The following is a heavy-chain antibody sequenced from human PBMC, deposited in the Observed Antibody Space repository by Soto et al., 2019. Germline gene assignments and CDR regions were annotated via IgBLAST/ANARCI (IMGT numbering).Heavy chain of an antibody. D-gene: IGHD6-13*01. J-gene: IGHJ5*02. CDR1: GFTFSGPA. CDR2: IRNKASNYAT. CDR3: TRAAAGLDP. V-gene: IGHV3-73*01. Sequence: ESGGGLVQPGGSLKLSCAASGFTFSGPAMHWVRQASGKGLEWVGHIRNKASNYATAYAASVRGRFTISRDDSHNTAYLQMNSLKTEDTAVYYCTRAAAGLDPWGQGTLVTVSS.